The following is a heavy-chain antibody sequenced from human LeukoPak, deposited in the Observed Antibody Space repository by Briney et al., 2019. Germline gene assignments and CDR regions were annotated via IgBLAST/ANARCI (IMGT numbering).Heavy chain of an antibody. CDR1: GGSISSGDYY. J-gene: IGHJ4*02. Sequence: SETLSLTCTVSGGSISSGDYYWSWIRQPPGKGLEWIGYIYYSGSTYYNPSLKSRVTISVDTSKNQFSLKLSSVTAADTAVYYCAGDRTLGYYVYWGQGTLVTVSS. D-gene: IGHD2-15*01. CDR2: IYYSGST. V-gene: IGHV4-30-4*01. CDR3: AGDRTLGYYVY.